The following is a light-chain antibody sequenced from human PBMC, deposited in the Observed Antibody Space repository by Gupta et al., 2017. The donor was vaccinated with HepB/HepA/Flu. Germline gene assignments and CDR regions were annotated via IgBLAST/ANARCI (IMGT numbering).Light chain of an antibody. CDR2: GAS. CDR1: QSVGSK. Sequence: EIVMTQSPDTLSVSPGGRVTLFCRASQSVGSKLAWYQQSPGQSPRLLIYGASARATGIPARFSGSGSRTEFTLTITSLQPEDFAVYYCQQYDEWWTFGQGTKVEVE. V-gene: IGKV3-15*01. CDR3: QQYDEWWT. J-gene: IGKJ1*01.